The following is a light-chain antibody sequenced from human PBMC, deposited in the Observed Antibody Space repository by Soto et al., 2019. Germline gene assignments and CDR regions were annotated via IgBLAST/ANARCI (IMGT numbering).Light chain of an antibody. CDR3: QQYNDYPLT. CDR2: KAS. CDR1: QSISSW. Sequence: DIQMTQSPSTLSASVGDRVTITCRASQSISSWLAWYQQKPGKAPKLLMYKASNLESGVPSRFIGSGSGTELTLTISSLQPDDFATYHCQQYNDYPLTFGGGTRVEIK. J-gene: IGKJ4*01. V-gene: IGKV1-5*03.